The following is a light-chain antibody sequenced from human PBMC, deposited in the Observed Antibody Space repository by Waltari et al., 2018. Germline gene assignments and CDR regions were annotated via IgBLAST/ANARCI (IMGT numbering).Light chain of an antibody. CDR3: QQRTDWLWT. CDR2: DAS. Sequence: EVVLTQSPATLSLSPGERATLSCRASHSISKFLAWYQQRPGQAPRLRIYDASDRPPGIPARFSGSGSGTDFTLTISSLEPEDFAVYYCQQRTDWLWTFGQGTKVEIK. V-gene: IGKV3-11*01. CDR1: HSISKF. J-gene: IGKJ1*01.